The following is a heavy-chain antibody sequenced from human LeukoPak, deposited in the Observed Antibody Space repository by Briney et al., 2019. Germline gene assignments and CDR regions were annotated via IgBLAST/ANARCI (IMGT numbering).Heavy chain of an antibody. J-gene: IGHJ4*02. CDR2: IIPILGIA. CDR3: AREPDSSGYYYVDY. D-gene: IGHD3-22*01. V-gene: IGHV1-69*04. Sequence: SVKVSCKASGGTFSSYAISRVRQAPGQGLEWMGRIIPILGIANYAQKFQGRVTITADKSTSTAYMELSSLRSEDTAVYYCAREPDSSGYYYVDYWGQGTLVTVSS. CDR1: GGTFSSYA.